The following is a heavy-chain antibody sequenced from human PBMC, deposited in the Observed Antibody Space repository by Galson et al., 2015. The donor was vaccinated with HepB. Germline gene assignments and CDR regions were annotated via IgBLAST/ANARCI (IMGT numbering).Heavy chain of an antibody. J-gene: IGHJ2*01. Sequence: SLRLSCAASGFSFSYFPMHWVRQAPGKGLDWVAVISYTGKYTNYADSGMGRFTISRDNSKNALYLQMNNLRVEDTALYYCVRPRGAGAGDYQNWYFDLWGRGTLVTVSS. CDR1: GFSFSYFP. D-gene: IGHD4-17*01. CDR3: VRPRGAGAGDYQNWYFDL. V-gene: IGHV3-30*04. CDR2: ISYTGKYT.